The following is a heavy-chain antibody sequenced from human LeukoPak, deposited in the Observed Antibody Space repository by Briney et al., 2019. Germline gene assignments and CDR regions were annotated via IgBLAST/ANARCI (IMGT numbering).Heavy chain of an antibody. Sequence: GGSLRLSCAASGFTFRNYVIHWVRQAPGKGLEWVAVTSSDLNVKLYADSVKGRFTISRDNSRSTLYLQMNSLRAEDSAVYYCVREWYGELVWGQGTLVTVSS. D-gene: IGHD3-10*01. J-gene: IGHJ4*02. CDR2: TSSDLNVK. V-gene: IGHV3-30-3*01. CDR3: VREWYGELV. CDR1: GFTFRNYV.